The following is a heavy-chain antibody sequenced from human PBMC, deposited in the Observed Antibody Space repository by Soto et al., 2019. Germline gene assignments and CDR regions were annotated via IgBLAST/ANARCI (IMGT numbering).Heavy chain of an antibody. CDR1: GYTFTSYG. CDR2: ISAYNGNT. V-gene: IGHV1-18*01. Sequence: QVQLVQSGDEVKKPGASVKVSCKASGYTFTSYGISWVRQAPGQGLEWMGWISAYNGNTNEAQKLQGRVTMTTATSKSTAYMELRSLRSDDTAVYYCARDTAAAGIFDYWGQGTLVTVSS. CDR3: ARDTAAAGIFDY. J-gene: IGHJ4*02. D-gene: IGHD6-13*01.